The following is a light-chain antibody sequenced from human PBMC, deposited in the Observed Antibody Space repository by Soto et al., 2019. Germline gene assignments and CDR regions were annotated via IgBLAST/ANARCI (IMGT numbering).Light chain of an antibody. V-gene: IGLV3-21*04. Sequence: SYELTQPPSVSVAPGKTASISCGGNNIGSKGVHWYQQKPGQAPVLVIYSDTDLPPVIPGRFSGSNSANLATLTISRFEAGDEADYYCQVWDSGSAHVVFGGGTKLTVL. CDR3: QVWDSGSAHVV. CDR2: SDT. J-gene: IGLJ2*01. CDR1: NIGSKG.